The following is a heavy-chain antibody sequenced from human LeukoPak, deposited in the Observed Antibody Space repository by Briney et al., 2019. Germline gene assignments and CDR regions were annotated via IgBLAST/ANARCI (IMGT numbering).Heavy chain of an antibody. J-gene: IGHJ4*02. D-gene: IGHD4-17*01. CDR2: ISDSGGTT. V-gene: IGHV3-23*01. CDR1: GFIFSNYA. CDR3: ARRTTVTTIDY. Sequence: GGSLRLSCAASGFIFSNYAMKWVRHPPGKGLEWVSGISDSGGTTYYIDSVKGRFTISRDNSKNTLYLDMNSLRAEDTAVYYCARRTTVTTIDYWGQGTLVTVSS.